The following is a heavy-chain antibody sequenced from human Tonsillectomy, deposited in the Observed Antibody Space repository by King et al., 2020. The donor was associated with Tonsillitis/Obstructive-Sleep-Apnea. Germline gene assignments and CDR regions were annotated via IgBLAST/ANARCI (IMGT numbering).Heavy chain of an antibody. CDR2: IYYSGST. Sequence: QLQESGPGLVKPSETLSLTCTVSGGSISSYYWNWIRQPPGKGLEWIGFIYYSGSTNYNPSLKSRVTISVDTSKNQFSLKMSSVTAADTAVYYYARNLGIATTGRDYGMDVWGQGTTVTVSS. CDR3: ARNLGIATTGRDYGMDV. V-gene: IGHV4-59*01. CDR1: GGSISSYY. D-gene: IGHD6-13*01. J-gene: IGHJ6*02.